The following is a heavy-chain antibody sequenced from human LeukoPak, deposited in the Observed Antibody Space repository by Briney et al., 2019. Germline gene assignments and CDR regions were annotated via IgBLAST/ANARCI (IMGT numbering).Heavy chain of an antibody. Sequence: ASVKVSCKASGYTFTSCDINWVRQATGQGLEWMGWMNPNSGNTGYAQKFQGRVTMTRNTSISTAYMELSSLRSEDTAVYYCARVEQLGYYYYYGMDVWGQGTTVTVSS. D-gene: IGHD1/OR15-1a*01. CDR1: GYTFTSCD. CDR3: ARVEQLGYYYYYGMDV. V-gene: IGHV1-8*01. J-gene: IGHJ6*02. CDR2: MNPNSGNT.